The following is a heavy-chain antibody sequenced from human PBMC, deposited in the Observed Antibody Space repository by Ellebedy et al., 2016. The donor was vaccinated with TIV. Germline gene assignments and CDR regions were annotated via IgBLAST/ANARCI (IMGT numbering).Heavy chain of an antibody. CDR3: ARGHTTIFL. Sequence: PGGSLRLSCAASGFTFNNFAMHWVRQTPGKGLEWVAHLSYDGSNKYYADSVRGRFTISRDNSKNTLYLQMNSLRAEDTAVYYCARGHTTIFLWGQGTLVTVSS. CDR1: GFTFNNFA. J-gene: IGHJ4*02. D-gene: IGHD3-3*01. CDR2: LSYDGSNK. V-gene: IGHV3-30-3*01.